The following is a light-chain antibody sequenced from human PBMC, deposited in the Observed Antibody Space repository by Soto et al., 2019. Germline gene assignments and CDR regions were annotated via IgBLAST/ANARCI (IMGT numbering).Light chain of an antibody. Sequence: DIQMTQSPSTLSASVGDRVTITCRASQSISSWLAWYKQKPGKAPKLLIYKASSLESGVPSRFSGSGSGTEFTLTISSLQPDEFATYYCQQYNSYWTCGQGTKVDI. CDR1: QSISSW. CDR3: QQYNSYWT. CDR2: KAS. V-gene: IGKV1-5*03. J-gene: IGKJ1*01.